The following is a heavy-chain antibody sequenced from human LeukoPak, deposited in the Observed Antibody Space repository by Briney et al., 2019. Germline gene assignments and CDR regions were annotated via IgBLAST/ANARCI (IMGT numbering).Heavy chain of an antibody. CDR3: RIAAADYFDY. V-gene: IGHV3-23*01. CDR1: GFTFSSYA. Sequence: PGGSLRLSCAASGFTFSSYAMSWVRQAPGKGLEWVSAISGSGGSTHYADSVKGRFTISRDNSKNTLYLQMNSLRAEDTAVYYCRIAAADYFDYWGQGTLVTVSS. CDR2: ISGSGGST. J-gene: IGHJ4*02. D-gene: IGHD6-13*01.